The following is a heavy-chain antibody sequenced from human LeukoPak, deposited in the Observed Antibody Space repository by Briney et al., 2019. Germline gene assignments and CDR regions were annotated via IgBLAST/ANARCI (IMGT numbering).Heavy chain of an antibody. Sequence: MASETLSLTCTVSGGSISSGGYYWSWIRQHPGKGLEWIGYIYYSGSTYYNPSLKSRVTISVDTSKNQFSLKLSSVTAADTAVYYCARGYYDSSGYYWFDPWGQGTLVTVSS. D-gene: IGHD3-22*01. V-gene: IGHV4-31*03. J-gene: IGHJ5*02. CDR1: GGSISSGGYY. CDR2: IYYSGST. CDR3: ARGYYDSSGYYWFDP.